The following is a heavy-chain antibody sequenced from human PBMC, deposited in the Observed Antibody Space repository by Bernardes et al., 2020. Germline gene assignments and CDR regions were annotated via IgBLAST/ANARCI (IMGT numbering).Heavy chain of an antibody. CDR2: IKQDGSEK. V-gene: IGHV3-7*03. CDR3: ATEDHFDIDY. J-gene: IGHJ4*02. Sequence: GSLRLSCVGSGFSFSRHWMNWVRQAPGKGLEWVANIKQDGSEKYYVDSVKGRFTISRDNARNSLYLQMNILRADDTAVYYCATEDHFDIDYWGQGTLVTVSS. CDR1: GFSFSRHW. D-gene: IGHD3-22*01.